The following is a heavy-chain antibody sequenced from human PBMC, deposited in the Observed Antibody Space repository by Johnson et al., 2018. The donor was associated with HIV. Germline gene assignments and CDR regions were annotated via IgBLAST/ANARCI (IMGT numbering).Heavy chain of an antibody. CDR3: ATFDAFDI. CDR1: GFTFSSYA. Sequence: QVQLVESGGGVVQPGRSLRLSCAASGFTFSSYAMHWVRQAPGKGLEWVAVISYDGSNKYYAHSVKGRFTISRDNSKNTLYLQMNSLRAEDTAVYYCATFDAFDIWGQGTMVTVSS. V-gene: IGHV3-30*04. CDR2: ISYDGSNK. J-gene: IGHJ3*02.